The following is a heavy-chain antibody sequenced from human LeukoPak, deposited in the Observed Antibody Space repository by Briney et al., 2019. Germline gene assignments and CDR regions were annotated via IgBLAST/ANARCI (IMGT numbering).Heavy chain of an antibody. J-gene: IGHJ5*02. Sequence: ASVKVSCKASGYTFTGYYMHWVRPAPGQGLEWMGWINPNSGGTNYAQKFQGRVTMTRDTSISTAYMELSRLRSHDTAVYYCARVRTYSSSSLKWFDPWGQGTLVTVSS. D-gene: IGHD6-6*01. V-gene: IGHV1-2*02. CDR3: ARVRTYSSSSLKWFDP. CDR1: GYTFTGYY. CDR2: INPNSGGT.